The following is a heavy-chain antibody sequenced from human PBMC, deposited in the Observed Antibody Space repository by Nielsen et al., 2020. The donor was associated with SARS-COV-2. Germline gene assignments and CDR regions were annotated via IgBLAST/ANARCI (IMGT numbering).Heavy chain of an antibody. V-gene: IGHV3-9*01. CDR1: GFTFDDYA. D-gene: IGHD6-19*01. CDR3: AKAIGGYSSGWLSDY. J-gene: IGHJ4*02. CDR2: ISWNSGSI. Sequence: SLKISCAASGFTFDDYAMHWVRQAPGKGLEWVSGISWNSGSIGYADSVKGRFTISRDNAKNSLYLQMNSLRAEDTALYYCAKAIGGYSSGWLSDYWGQGTLVTVSS.